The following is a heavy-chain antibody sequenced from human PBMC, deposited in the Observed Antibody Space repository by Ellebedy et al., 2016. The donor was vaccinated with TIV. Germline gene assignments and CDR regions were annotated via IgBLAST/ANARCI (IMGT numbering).Heavy chain of an antibody. Sequence: SETLSLTCTVSGGSVSSGSHYWNWIRQPPGKGLEWIGYSYYIGTTNYNPSLKSRVTISEDTSKTQFSLRPRSVTAADTAVYYCAGGSYTPYGMDVWGRGTTVIVSS. V-gene: IGHV4-61*01. CDR2: SYYIGTT. CDR1: GGSVSSGSHY. CDR3: AGGSYTPYGMDV. D-gene: IGHD1-26*01. J-gene: IGHJ6*02.